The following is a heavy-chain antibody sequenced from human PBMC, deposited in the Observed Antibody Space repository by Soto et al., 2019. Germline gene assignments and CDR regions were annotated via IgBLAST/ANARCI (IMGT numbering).Heavy chain of an antibody. CDR1: GFTFSSYA. CDR2: ISGSGGST. D-gene: IGHD6-19*01. J-gene: IGHJ1*01. Sequence: EVQLLESGGGLVQPGGSLRLSCAASGFTFSSYAMSWVRQAPGKGLEWVSAISGSGGSTYYADYVKGRFTISRDNSKNPLFLQMNSLRAEDTAVYYCAKKVAGSEPFQHWGQGTLVTVSS. CDR3: AKKVAGSEPFQH. V-gene: IGHV3-23*01.